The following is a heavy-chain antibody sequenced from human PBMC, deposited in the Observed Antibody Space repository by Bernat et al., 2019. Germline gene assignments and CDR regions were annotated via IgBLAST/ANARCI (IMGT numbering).Heavy chain of an antibody. CDR3: ARWRYSGYDRPLDH. D-gene: IGHD5-12*01. J-gene: IGHJ4*02. CDR1: GVSISGYY. Sequence: QVQLQESGPGLVKPSETLSLTCTVSGVSISGYYWIWIRQPPGKGLEWIGYIYSSGSTNYNPPLKSRVTISVDTSKNQFSLKLTSVTAADTAVYYCARWRYSGYDRPLDHWGQGTLVTVSS. CDR2: IYSSGST. V-gene: IGHV4-59*01.